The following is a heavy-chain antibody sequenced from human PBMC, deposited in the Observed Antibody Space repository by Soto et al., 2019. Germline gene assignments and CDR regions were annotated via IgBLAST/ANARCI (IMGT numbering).Heavy chain of an antibody. CDR1: GGSFSGYY. V-gene: IGHV4-34*01. CDR3: ARAVVVVPAAPWANSYYYYGMDV. D-gene: IGHD2-2*01. J-gene: IGHJ6*02. CDR2: INHSGST. Sequence: QVQLQQWGAGLLKPSETLSLTCAVYGGSFSGYYWSWIRQPPGKGLESIGEINHSGSTNYNPSLKSRVTISVDTSKNQFSLKLSSVTAADTAVYYCARAVVVVPAAPWANSYYYYGMDVWGQGTTVTVSS.